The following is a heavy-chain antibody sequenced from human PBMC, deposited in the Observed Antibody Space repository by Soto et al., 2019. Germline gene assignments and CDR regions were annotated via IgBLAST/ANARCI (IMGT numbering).Heavy chain of an antibody. CDR3: ARDKGITIFGVANDAFDI. V-gene: IGHV3-11*01. D-gene: IGHD3-3*01. CDR2: ISSSGSTI. J-gene: IGHJ3*02. CDR1: GFTFSDYY. Sequence: LRLSCAASGFTFSDYYMSWIRQAPGKGLEWVSYISSSGSTIYYADSVKGRFTISRDNAKNSLYLQMNSLRAEDTAVYYCARDKGITIFGVANDAFDIWGQGTMVTVSS.